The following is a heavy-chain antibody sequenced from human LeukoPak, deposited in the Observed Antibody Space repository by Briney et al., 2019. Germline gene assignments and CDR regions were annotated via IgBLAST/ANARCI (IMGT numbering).Heavy chain of an antibody. D-gene: IGHD3-10*01. CDR1: GFTFSSYA. J-gene: IGHJ4*02. V-gene: IGHV3-30*14. CDR2: ISYDGSNK. CDR3: ARVGYGSGLYRYFDY. Sequence: GRSLRLSCAASGFTFSSYAMHWVRQAPGKGLEWVAVISYDGSNKYYADSVKGRFTISRDNSKNTLYLQMNSLRAEDTAVYYCARVGYGSGLYRYFDYWGQGTLVTVSS.